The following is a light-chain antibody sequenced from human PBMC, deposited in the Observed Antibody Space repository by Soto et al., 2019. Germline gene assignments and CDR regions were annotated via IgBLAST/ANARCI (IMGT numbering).Light chain of an antibody. V-gene: IGKV1-5*03. J-gene: IGKJ2*01. CDR3: QQYKTYPYT. CDR2: KAS. CDR1: QSIGSW. Sequence: DIQMTQSPSTLSASVGDGVTITCRASQSIGSWLAWYQQKPGTAPKLLIYKASILESGVPSRFSGSESGTEFTLTISRLHPDDFASYYCQQYKTYPYTFGQGTKLEIK.